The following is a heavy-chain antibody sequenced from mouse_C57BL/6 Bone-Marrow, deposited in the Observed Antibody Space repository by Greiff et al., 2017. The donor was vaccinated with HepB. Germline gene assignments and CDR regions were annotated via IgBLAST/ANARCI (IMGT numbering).Heavy chain of an antibody. V-gene: IGHV5-2*01. CDR1: EYEFPSHD. Sequence: EVQGVESGGGLVQPGESLKLSCESNEYEFPSHDMSWVRKTPEKRLELVAAINSDGGSTYYPDTMERRFIISRDNTKKNLYLQMSSRRSEDTALYYCARHEYYGSSTWFAYWGQGTLVTVSA. CDR2: INSDGGST. CDR3: ARHEYYGSSTWFAY. D-gene: IGHD1-1*01. J-gene: IGHJ3*01.